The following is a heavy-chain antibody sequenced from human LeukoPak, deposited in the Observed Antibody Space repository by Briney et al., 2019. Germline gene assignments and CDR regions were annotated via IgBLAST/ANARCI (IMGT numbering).Heavy chain of an antibody. CDR2: IYTSGST. CDR1: GDLLSIYY. CDR3: ARDSSGFVTDY. V-gene: IGHV4-4*07. J-gene: IGHJ4*02. D-gene: IGHD3-22*01. Sequence: PSETLSLICTVWGDLLSIYYGRWIRQPAGKGLEWIGRIYTSGSTNYNPSLKSRVTMSVDTSKNQFSLKLSSVTAAGTAVYYCARDSSGFVTDYWGQGTLVTVSS.